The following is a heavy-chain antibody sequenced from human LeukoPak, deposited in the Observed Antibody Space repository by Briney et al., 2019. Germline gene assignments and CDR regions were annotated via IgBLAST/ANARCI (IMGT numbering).Heavy chain of an antibody. CDR3: ARELSDFWSGYRLDY. D-gene: IGHD3-3*01. CDR2: IYTSGST. V-gene: IGHV4-61*02. CDR1: GGSISSGSYY. Sequence: SETLSLTCTVSGGSISSGSYYWSWIRQPAGKGLEWIGRIYTSGSTNYNPSLKSRVTISVDTSKNQFSLKLSSVTAADTAVYYCARELSDFWSGYRLDYWGQGTLVTVSS. J-gene: IGHJ4*02.